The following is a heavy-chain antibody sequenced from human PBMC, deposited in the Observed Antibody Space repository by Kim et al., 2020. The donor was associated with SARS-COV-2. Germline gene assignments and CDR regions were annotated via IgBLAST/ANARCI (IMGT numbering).Heavy chain of an antibody. CDR2: IIPIFGTA. J-gene: IGHJ6*01. D-gene: IGHD2-2*01. Sequence: SVKVSCKASGGTFSSYAISWVRQAPGQGLEWMGGIIPIFGTANYAQTFQGRVTITAVESTSTAYMELSSLRSEDTAGYYCARDERLVEVPAASYGIDVW. V-gene: IGHV1-69*13. CDR1: GGTFSSYA. CDR3: ARDERLVEVPAASYGIDV.